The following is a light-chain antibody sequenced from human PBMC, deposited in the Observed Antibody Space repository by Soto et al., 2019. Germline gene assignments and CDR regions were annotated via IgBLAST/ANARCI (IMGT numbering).Light chain of an antibody. V-gene: IGKV1-5*01. Sequence: DIQMTQSPGTLSASVGDTVTFTCRASESISHWLARYQVKPGKPPKLLIYDAFILERGVPSRFSGRGFRTDFTLTISSLEPDDFATYYCQQYRSDSYTFGPGTKLEI. J-gene: IGKJ2*01. CDR3: QQYRSDSYT. CDR2: DAF. CDR1: ESISHW.